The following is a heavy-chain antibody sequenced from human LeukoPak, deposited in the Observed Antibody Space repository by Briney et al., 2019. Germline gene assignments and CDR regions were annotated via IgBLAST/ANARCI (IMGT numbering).Heavy chain of an antibody. V-gene: IGHV3-23*01. Sequence: LAGGSLRLSCAASEFSVSDSYMSWVRQAPGKGLQWVSAISGSGGSTYYADSVKGRFTISRDNSKNTLYLQMDSLRAEDTAVYYCAKGEGLWFGELLFDYWGQGTLVTVSS. CDR3: AKGEGLWFGELLFDY. J-gene: IGHJ4*02. CDR2: ISGSGGST. D-gene: IGHD3-10*01. CDR1: EFSVSDSY.